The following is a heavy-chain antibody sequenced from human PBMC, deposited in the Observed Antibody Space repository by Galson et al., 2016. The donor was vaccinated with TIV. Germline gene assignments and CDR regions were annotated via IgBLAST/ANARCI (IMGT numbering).Heavy chain of an antibody. CDR2: IYPGDSDT. CDR3: GVKRDYGVAFDI. Sequence: QSGAEVKKPGESLKISCKGSGYSFTSYWIGWVRQMPGKGLEWMGIIYPGDSDTRYSPSFQGHVAISAAQSISTAYLQWSILKASATAMHYCGVKRDYGVAFDIWGQGTMVTVSS. V-gene: IGHV5-51*01. J-gene: IGHJ3*02. CDR1: GYSFTSYW. D-gene: IGHD4-17*01.